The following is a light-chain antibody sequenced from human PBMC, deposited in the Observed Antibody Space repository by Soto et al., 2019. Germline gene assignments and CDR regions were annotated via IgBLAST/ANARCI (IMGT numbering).Light chain of an antibody. CDR3: AAWDDSLNGQV. Sequence: QSVLTQPPSASGTPGQRVSISCSGSRSNIGTNTVNWYQQLPGTAPKLLIYTKDERPSGVPDRFSGSKSGTSASLAISGLQSEDEADYYCAAWDDSLNGQVFGTGTKVTVL. V-gene: IGLV1-44*01. CDR1: RSNIGTNT. CDR2: TKD. J-gene: IGLJ1*01.